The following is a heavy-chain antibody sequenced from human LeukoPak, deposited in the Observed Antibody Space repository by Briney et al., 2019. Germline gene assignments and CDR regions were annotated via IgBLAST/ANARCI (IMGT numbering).Heavy chain of an antibody. CDR1: GFTFSNYA. D-gene: IGHD3-22*01. CDR3: AKGPINYYDGSGSIDY. CDR2: ISGSGGST. J-gene: IGHJ4*02. V-gene: IGHV3-23*01. Sequence: GGSLRLSCAASGFTFSNYAMTWVRQTPGRGLEWVSAISGSGGSTYYADSVEGRFTVSRDNSKNTLYLQMNSLRAEDTAVYFCAKGPINYYDGSGSIDYWGQGTLVTVSS.